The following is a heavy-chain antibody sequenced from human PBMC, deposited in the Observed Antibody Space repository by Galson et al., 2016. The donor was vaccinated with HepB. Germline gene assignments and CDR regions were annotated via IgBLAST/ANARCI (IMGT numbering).Heavy chain of an antibody. D-gene: IGHD3-10*01. V-gene: IGHV3-66*01. CDR2: ICDGGSA. J-gene: IGHJ6*02. Sequence: SLRLSCAASGFTVSSNCMSWVRQAPGKGLEWVSLICDGGSAYYTDSVKARLTISRDNSKNTLYLQMNNLRPEDTAVYFCARDPPGVPDFALDVWGQGTTVTVSS. CDR3: ARDPPGVPDFALDV. CDR1: GFTVSSNC.